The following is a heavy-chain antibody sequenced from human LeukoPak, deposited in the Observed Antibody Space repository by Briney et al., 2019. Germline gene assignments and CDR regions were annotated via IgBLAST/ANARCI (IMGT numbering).Heavy chain of an antibody. Sequence: PSQTLSLTCAVSGGSISSGGYSWSWIRQPPGKGLEWIGYIYHSGSTYYNPSLKSRVTISVDRSKNQFSLKLSSVTAADTAVYYCARGGYYAPSKPYNWFDPWGQGTLVTVSS. CDR3: ARGGYYAPSKPYNWFDP. CDR1: GGSISSGGYS. CDR2: IYHSGST. V-gene: IGHV4-30-2*01. J-gene: IGHJ5*02. D-gene: IGHD3-3*01.